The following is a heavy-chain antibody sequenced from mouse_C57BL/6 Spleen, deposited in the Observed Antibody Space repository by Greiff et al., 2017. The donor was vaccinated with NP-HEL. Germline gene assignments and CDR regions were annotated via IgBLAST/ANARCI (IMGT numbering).Heavy chain of an antibody. CDR2: IDPSDSYT. CDR1: GYTFTSYW. CDR3: ARWLTTVVADY. V-gene: IGHV1-50*01. Sequence: QVQLQQPGAELVKPGASVKLSCKASGYTFTSYWMQWVKQRPGQGLEWIGEIDPSDSYTNYNQKFKGKATLTVDTSSSTAYMQLSSLTSEDSAVYYCARWLTTVVADYWGQGTTLTVSS. D-gene: IGHD1-1*01. J-gene: IGHJ2*01.